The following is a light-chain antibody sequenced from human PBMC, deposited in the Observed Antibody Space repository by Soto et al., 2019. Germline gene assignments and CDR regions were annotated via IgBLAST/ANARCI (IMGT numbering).Light chain of an antibody. CDR1: QSISSY. CDR2: AAS. V-gene: IGKV1-39*01. J-gene: IGKJ5*01. CDR3: QQSYSTPFVT. Sequence: DIQMTQSPSSLSASVGDRVTITCRASQSISSYLNWYQQKPGKAPKLLIYAASSLQSGVPSRFSGSRSGIDFTLTISSLQPEDFATYYCQQSYSTPFVTFGQGTRLEIK.